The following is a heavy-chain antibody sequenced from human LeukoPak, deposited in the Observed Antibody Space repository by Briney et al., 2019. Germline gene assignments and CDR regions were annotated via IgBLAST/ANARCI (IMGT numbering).Heavy chain of an antibody. D-gene: IGHD3-3*01. CDR3: ASSNYDFWSGYYTGWYFDY. J-gene: IGHJ4*02. CDR2: INHSGST. V-gene: IGHV4-34*01. Sequence: SETLSLTCAVYGESFSGYYWSWIRQPPGKGLEWIGEINHSGSTNYNPSLKSRVMISVDTSKNQISLKLSSVTAADTAVYYCASSNYDFWSGYYTGWYFDYWGQGTLVTVSS. CDR1: GESFSGYY.